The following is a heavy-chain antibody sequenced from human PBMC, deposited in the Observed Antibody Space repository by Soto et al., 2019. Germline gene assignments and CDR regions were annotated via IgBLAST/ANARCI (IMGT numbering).Heavy chain of an antibody. V-gene: IGHV3-7*03. D-gene: IGHD3-9*01. CDR3: AKALRYFDWLVRPWNAMDV. CDR1: GFTFSSYW. CDR2: IKQDGSEK. Sequence: AGGSLRLSCAASGFTFSSYWMSWVRQAPGKGLEWVANIKQDGSEKYYVDSVKGRFTISRDNAKNTLFLQMNSLRAEDTAVYYCAKALRYFDWLVRPWNAMDVWGQGTTVTVSS. J-gene: IGHJ6*02.